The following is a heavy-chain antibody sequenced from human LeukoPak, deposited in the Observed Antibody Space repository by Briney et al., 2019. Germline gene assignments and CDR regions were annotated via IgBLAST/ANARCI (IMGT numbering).Heavy chain of an antibody. CDR3: ARGRSPRFDP. CDR2: INHSGST. Sequence: SETLSLTCAVYGGSFSGYYWSWIRQPPGKGLEWIGEINHSGSTNYNPSLKGRVTMSVDTSKNQFSLKLSSVTAADTAVYYCARGRSPRFDPWGQGTLVTVSS. J-gene: IGHJ5*02. CDR1: GGSFSGYY. D-gene: IGHD2-15*01. V-gene: IGHV4-34*01.